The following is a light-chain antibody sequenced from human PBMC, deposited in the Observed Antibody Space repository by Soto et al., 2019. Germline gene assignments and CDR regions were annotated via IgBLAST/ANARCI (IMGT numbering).Light chain of an antibody. CDR3: QQFNSYPQEGFT. CDR1: QGISSA. J-gene: IGKJ3*01. Sequence: AIQLTQSPSSLSASVGDRVTITCRASQGISSALAWYQQKPGKAPKLLIYDASSLESGVPSRFSGSGSGTEFTLTISSLQPEDFATYYCQQFNSYPQEGFTFGPGTKVDIK. V-gene: IGKV1-13*02. CDR2: DAS.